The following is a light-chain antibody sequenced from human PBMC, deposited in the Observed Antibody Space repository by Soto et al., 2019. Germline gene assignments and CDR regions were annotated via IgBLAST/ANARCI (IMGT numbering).Light chain of an antibody. CDR2: GAS. Sequence: IVLTQSPGTLTLSPGERATLSCRASQSVSSSYLAWYQQKPGQAPRLLIYGASSRATGIPDRFSGSGSGTDFTLTISRLEPEDFAVYYCQQYGNSPLTFGQGTKVEIK. J-gene: IGKJ1*01. CDR3: QQYGNSPLT. CDR1: QSVSSSY. V-gene: IGKV3-20*01.